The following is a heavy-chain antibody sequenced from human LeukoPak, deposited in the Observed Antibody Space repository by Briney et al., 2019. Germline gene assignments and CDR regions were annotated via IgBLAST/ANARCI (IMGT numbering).Heavy chain of an antibody. CDR3: ARAAGWFDP. Sequence: GGSLRLSCAASGFSFSSSWMTWIRQAPGKGLEWVASMKEDGSHRDYVDSVKGRFAISRDNAKNSVYLQMNSLRAEDTAIYYCARAAGWFDPWGQGTLVTVSS. CDR1: GFSFSSSW. CDR2: MKEDGSHR. J-gene: IGHJ5*02. V-gene: IGHV3-7*03.